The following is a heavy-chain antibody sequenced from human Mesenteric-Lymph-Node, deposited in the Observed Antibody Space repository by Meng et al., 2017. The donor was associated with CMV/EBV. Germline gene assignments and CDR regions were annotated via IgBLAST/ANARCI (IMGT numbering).Heavy chain of an antibody. D-gene: IGHD6-19*01. V-gene: IGHV4-39*01. CDR2: IYYSGST. CDR1: GGSISSSSYY. Sequence: SETLSLTCTVPGGSISSSSYYWGWIRQPPGKGLEWIGSIYYSGSTYYNPSLKSRVTISVDTSKNQFSLKLSSVTAADTAGYYGARLESSGGGGYYFDYWGQGTLVTVSS. J-gene: IGHJ4*02. CDR3: ARLESSGGGGYYFDY.